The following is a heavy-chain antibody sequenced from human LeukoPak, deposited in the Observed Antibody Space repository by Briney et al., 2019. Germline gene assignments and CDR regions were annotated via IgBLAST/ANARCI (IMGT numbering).Heavy chain of an antibody. CDR3: ARGGELLRLDC. Sequence: GGSLRLSCAASGFTVSSSYMSWVRQAPGKGLEWVSVIYSGGSTYYADSVKGRFTISRDNSKNTLYLQMNSLRAEDTAVYYCARGGELLRLDCWGQGTLVTVSS. D-gene: IGHD1-7*01. J-gene: IGHJ4*02. CDR1: GFTVSSSY. CDR2: IYSGGST. V-gene: IGHV3-53*01.